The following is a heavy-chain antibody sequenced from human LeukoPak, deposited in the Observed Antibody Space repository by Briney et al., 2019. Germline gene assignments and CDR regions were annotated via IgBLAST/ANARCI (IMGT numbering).Heavy chain of an antibody. CDR3: AKGTTVTLPDFDY. CDR2: IRYDGSNK. D-gene: IGHD4-17*01. V-gene: IGHV3-30*02. CDR1: GFTFSSYG. Sequence: GGSLRLSCAASGFTFSSYGMHWVRQAPGKGLEWVAFIRYDGSNKYYADSVKGRFTISRDNSKNTLYLQMNSLRAEDTAVYYCAKGTTVTLPDFDYWGQETLVTVSS. J-gene: IGHJ4*02.